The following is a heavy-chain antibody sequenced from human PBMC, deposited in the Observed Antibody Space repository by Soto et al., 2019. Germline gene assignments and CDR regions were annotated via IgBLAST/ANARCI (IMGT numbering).Heavy chain of an antibody. CDR2: IYYSGST. V-gene: IGHV4-61*08. CDR3: ATIAALSRGGYYYYYGMDG. J-gene: IGHJ6*02. CDR1: GGSISSGGYY. Sequence: PSETLSLTCTVSGGSISSGGYYWSWIRQHPGKGLEWIGYIYYSGSTNYNPSLKSRVTISVDTSKNQFSLKLSSVTAADTAVYYCATIAALSRGGYYYYYGMDGWGPGTTVTVSS. D-gene: IGHD6-6*01.